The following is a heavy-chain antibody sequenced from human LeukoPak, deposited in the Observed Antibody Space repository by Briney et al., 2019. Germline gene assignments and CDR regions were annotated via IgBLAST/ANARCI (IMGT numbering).Heavy chain of an antibody. D-gene: IGHD3-22*01. CDR3: AKDWGDYSDSTGYYHLGAFDV. V-gene: IGHV3-30*18. J-gene: IGHJ3*01. Sequence: GGSLRLSCAASGFTFSSYAMHWVRQAPGKGLEWVTLISFDGSEQYYGDSVKGRFTISRDNSKNTLFLQMSSLRAEDTALYYCAKDWGDYSDSTGYYHLGAFDVWGQGTMATVSS. CDR1: GFTFSSYA. CDR2: ISFDGSEQ.